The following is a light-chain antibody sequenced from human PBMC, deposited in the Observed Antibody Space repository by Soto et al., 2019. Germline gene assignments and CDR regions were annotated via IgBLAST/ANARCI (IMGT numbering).Light chain of an antibody. CDR2: AAS. CDR3: LQHNSYPFT. Sequence: IQMTQSPSSLSASVGDRVTITCRASQDIRNDLGWYQQKSGKAPKRLIYAASSLQGGVPSRFSGSGSGADFTLTISSLQPEDFATYYCLQHNSYPFTFGQGTRLEIK. V-gene: IGKV1-17*01. J-gene: IGKJ5*01. CDR1: QDIRND.